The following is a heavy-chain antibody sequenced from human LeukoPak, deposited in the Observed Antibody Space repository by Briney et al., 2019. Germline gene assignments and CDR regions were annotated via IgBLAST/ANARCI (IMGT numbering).Heavy chain of an antibody. V-gene: IGHV1-8*03. CDR1: GYTFTSYG. J-gene: IGHJ3*02. CDR2: MNPNSGNT. D-gene: IGHD3-22*01. Sequence: GASVKVSCKASGYTFTSYGISWVRQAPGQGLEWMGWMNPNSGNTGYAQKFQGRVTITTDESTSTAYMELSNLRSEDTAVYYCARALSYYYDSSGNAFDIWGQGTMVTVSS. CDR3: ARALSYYYDSSGNAFDI.